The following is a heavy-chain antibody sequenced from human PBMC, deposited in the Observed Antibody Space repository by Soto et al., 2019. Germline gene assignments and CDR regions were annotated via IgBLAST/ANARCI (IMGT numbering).Heavy chain of an antibody. CDR2: IYHSGTT. J-gene: IGHJ4*02. D-gene: IGHD6-13*01. CDR3: AIPGAGDFDY. CDR1: GASISNTNW. V-gene: IGHV4-4*02. Sequence: QVQLQESGPGLVEPSGTLSLTCAVSGASISNTNWWSWVRQPPGKGLEWNGEIYHSGTTNCDPSLKSRVTISVDKSKNQFSLKLSSVTAADTAVYYCAIPGAGDFDYWGQGTLVTVSS.